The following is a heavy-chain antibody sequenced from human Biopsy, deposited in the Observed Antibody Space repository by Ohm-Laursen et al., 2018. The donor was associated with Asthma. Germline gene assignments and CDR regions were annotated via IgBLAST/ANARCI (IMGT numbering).Heavy chain of an antibody. Sequence: ASVTVSCKISGYSLTDLSMHWVRQAPGEGLEWMGGHDHEEGGTVNARRFQGRVTMTEDTSTDTAYMELTSLSSDDTAVYYCASDFPKDYVRYNFQFWGQGTLVTVSS. D-gene: IGHD4-17*01. J-gene: IGHJ4*02. CDR3: ASDFPKDYVRYNFQF. CDR1: GYSLTDLS. V-gene: IGHV1-24*01. CDR2: HDHEEGGT.